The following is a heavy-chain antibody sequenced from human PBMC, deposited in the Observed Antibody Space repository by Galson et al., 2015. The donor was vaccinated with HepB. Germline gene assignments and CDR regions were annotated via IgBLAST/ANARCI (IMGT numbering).Heavy chain of an antibody. V-gene: IGHV3-23*01. J-gene: IGHJ4*02. CDR2: IGSSGRT. CDR1: GFTISDYG. D-gene: IGHD1-1*01. CDR3: AVNMKRGTSDY. Sequence: SLRLSCAAAGFTISDYGIDWVRQPPGKGLEWVSGIGSSGRTYYTDSVKGRFTISRDHSKNTVFLQMNSLRAEDTAEYFCAVNMKRGTSDYWGQGTRVTVSS.